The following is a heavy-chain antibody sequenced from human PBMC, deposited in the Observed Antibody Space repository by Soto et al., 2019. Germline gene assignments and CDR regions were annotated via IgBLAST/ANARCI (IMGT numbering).Heavy chain of an antibody. D-gene: IGHD2-15*01. J-gene: IGHJ4*02. CDR3: AKRGGVVGGSEHPFFEY. CDR1: GFIFNNYG. V-gene: IGHV3-30*18. Sequence: ESGGGVVPPGKSLRLSCAASGFIFNNYGMHWVRQAPGKGLEWVALISFDGKNRNYADSVKGRFTIYRDNPKNTLYLEMNSLRPEDTAFYYCAKRGGVVGGSEHPFFEYWGQGTLVTVSS. CDR2: ISFDGKNR.